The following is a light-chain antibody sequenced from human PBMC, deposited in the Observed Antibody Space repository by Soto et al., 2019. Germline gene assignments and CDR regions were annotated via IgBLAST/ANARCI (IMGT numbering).Light chain of an antibody. V-gene: IGKV4-1*01. CDR2: WAS. CDR3: QQYSSTPQLT. CDR1: QSVLYSSNNKNY. Sequence: DIVMTQSPGSLAVSLGERATINCKSSQSVLYSSNNKNYLAWYQQKPGQPPKLLIYWASTRESGVPDRFSGSGSGTDFTLTISSLQAEDVAVYYCQQYSSTPQLTFGGGTKVDIK. J-gene: IGKJ4*01.